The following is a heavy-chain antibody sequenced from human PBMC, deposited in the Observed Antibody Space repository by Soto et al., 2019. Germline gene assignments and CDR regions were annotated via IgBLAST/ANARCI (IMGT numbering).Heavy chain of an antibody. V-gene: IGHV3-49*04. Sequence: GGSLRLSCTASGFTFGDYAMSWVRQAPGKGLEWVGFIRSKAYGGTTEYAASVKGRFTISRDDSKSIAYLQMNSLKTEDTAVYYCTRAQSSNGYGAALAIWGQGTRVTVS. CDR3: TRAQSSNGYGAALAI. J-gene: IGHJ3*02. D-gene: IGHD3-10*01. CDR2: IRSKAYGGTT. CDR1: GFTFGDYA.